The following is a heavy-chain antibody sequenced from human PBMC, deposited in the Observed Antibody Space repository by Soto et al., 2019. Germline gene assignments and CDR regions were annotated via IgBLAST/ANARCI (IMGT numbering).Heavy chain of an antibody. V-gene: IGHV1-69*13. CDR1: GGTFSSYA. D-gene: IGHD4-17*01. CDR3: ARVTPTTVARYYGMDV. Sequence: GASVKVSCKASGGTFSSYAISWVRQAPGQGLEWMGGIIPIFGTANYAQKFQGRVTITADESTSTAYMELSSLRSEDTAVYYCARVTPTTVARYYGMDVWGQGTTVTVSS. CDR2: IIPIFGTA. J-gene: IGHJ6*02.